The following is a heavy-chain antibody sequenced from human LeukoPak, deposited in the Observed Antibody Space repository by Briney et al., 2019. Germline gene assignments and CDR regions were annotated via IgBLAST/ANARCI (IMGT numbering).Heavy chain of an antibody. CDR1: GYTFTGYY. J-gene: IGHJ4*02. CDR2: IIPIFGTA. Sequence: SVKVSCKASGYTFTGYYMHWVRQAPGQGLEWMGGIIPIFGTANYAQKFQGRVTITADKSTSTAYMELSSLRSEDTAVYYCARAVYYYDSSGYYFDYWGQGTLVTVSS. CDR3: ARAVYYYDSSGYYFDY. D-gene: IGHD3-22*01. V-gene: IGHV1-69*06.